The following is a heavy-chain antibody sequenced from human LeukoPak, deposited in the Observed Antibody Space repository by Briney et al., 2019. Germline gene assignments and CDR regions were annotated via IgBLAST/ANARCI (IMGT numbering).Heavy chain of an antibody. D-gene: IGHD6-19*01. V-gene: IGHV3-74*01. CDR2: INSDGRST. CDR1: GFTFSNYW. CDR3: ARDPSGSGWSLNN. J-gene: IGHJ4*02. Sequence: GGSLRLSCAASGFTFSNYWMHWVRQAPGKGLVWVSRINSDGRSTNYADSVKGRFTISRDNAKNTLYLQMNSLRAEDTAVYYCARDPSGSGWSLNNWGQGTLVTVSS.